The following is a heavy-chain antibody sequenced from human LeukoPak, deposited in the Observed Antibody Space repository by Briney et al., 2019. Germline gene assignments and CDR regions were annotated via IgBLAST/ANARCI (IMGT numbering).Heavy chain of an antibody. V-gene: IGHV3-21*04. Sequence: GGSLRLSCAASGFTFSSYSMNWVRQAPGKGLEWVSSISSSSSYIYYADSVKGRFTISRDNAKNSLYLQMNSLRAEDTALYYCARGGITIFGVVSYMDVWGKGTTVTVSS. CDR3: ARGGITIFGVVSYMDV. D-gene: IGHD3-3*01. CDR2: ISSSSSYI. J-gene: IGHJ6*03. CDR1: GFTFSSYS.